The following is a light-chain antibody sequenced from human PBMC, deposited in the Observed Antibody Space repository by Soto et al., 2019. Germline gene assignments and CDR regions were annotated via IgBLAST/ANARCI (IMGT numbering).Light chain of an antibody. J-gene: IGKJ1*01. V-gene: IGKV3-20*01. CDR3: QQYGTLPRT. CDR1: QSVRSNF. CDR2: GAS. Sequence: EIVLTHSPGTLSLSPGERATLSCRASQSVRSNFLAWYQQKPGQAPRLLIYGASSRATGIPDRFSGSGSGTDFTLTISRLEPEDFAVFYCQQYGTLPRTFGQGTKVDVK.